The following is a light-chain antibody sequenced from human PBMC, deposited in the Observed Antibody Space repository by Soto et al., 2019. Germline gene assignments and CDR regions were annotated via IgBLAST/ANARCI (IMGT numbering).Light chain of an antibody. CDR3: CSYAASSV. Sequence: QSVLTQPASVSGSPGQSITISCTGTSSDVGSYNLVSWYQQHPGKAPKLMIYEGSKRPSGVSNRFSGSKPGNTASLTFSGLQAEDEADYYCCSYAASSVFGTGTKVTVL. J-gene: IGLJ1*01. CDR2: EGS. V-gene: IGLV2-23*01. CDR1: SSDVGSYNL.